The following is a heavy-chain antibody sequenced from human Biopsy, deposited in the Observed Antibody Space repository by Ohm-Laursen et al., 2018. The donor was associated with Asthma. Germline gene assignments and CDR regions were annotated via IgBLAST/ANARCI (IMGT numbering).Heavy chain of an antibody. Sequence: SDTLSLTCTVYGGYLTGHYWNWIRQPPGKGLEWIGEIDQSGYTYYNPSLKSRVAIPLDTSKNQFSLKLSSVTAADTAVYFCARRGGVRRYFDYWGQGTLVTVSS. D-gene: IGHD3-16*01. CDR1: GGYLTGHY. CDR3: ARRGGVRRYFDY. J-gene: IGHJ4*02. CDR2: IDQSGYT. V-gene: IGHV4-34*01.